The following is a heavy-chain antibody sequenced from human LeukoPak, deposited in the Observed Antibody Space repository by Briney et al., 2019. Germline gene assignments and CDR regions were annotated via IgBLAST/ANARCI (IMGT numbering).Heavy chain of an antibody. CDR2: IYYSGST. D-gene: IGHD3-10*01. J-gene: IGHJ4*02. Sequence: SETLSLTCTVSGGSISSYYWSWIRQPPGKGLEWIGYIYYSGSTNYNPSLKSRVTISVDTSKNQFSLKLSSVTAADTAVYYCAREGSGSYTYFDYWGQGTLVTVSS. CDR1: GGSISSYY. CDR3: AREGSGSYTYFDY. V-gene: IGHV4-59*01.